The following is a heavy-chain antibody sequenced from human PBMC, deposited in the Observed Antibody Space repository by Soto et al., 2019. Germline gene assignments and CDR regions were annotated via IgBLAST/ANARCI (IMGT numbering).Heavy chain of an antibody. CDR2: INHSGST. CDR3: ARGNPHSFGDYDY. J-gene: IGHJ4*02. D-gene: IGHD4-17*01. V-gene: IGHV4-34*01. CDR1: GGSFSGYY. Sequence: SETLSLTCAVYGGSFSGYYWSWIRQPPGKGLDWIGEINHSGSTNYNPSLKSRVTISVDTSKNQFSLKLTSVSAADTAVYYCARGNPHSFGDYDYWGQGTVVTVSS.